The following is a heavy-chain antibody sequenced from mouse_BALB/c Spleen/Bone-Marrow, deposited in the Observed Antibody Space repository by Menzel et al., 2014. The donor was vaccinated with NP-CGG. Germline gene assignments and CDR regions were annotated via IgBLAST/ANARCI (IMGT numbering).Heavy chain of an antibody. D-gene: IGHD1-2*01. J-gene: IGHJ4*01. CDR1: GFTFSSFG. V-gene: IGHV5-17*02. Sequence: EVKVEESGGGLVQPGGSRKLSCAASGFTFSSFGMHWVRQAPEKGLEWVAYISGGSSIIYYADTVKGRFTISRDNPKNTLFLQMTSLRSEDTAIDYCARKDYFGYAAMDYWGQGTSVTVSS. CDR2: ISGGSSII. CDR3: ARKDYFGYAAMDY.